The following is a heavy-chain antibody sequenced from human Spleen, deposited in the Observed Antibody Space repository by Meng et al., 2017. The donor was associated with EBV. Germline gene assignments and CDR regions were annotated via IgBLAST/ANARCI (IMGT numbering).Heavy chain of an antibody. J-gene: IGHJ4*02. CDR2: AHYSGRT. Sequence: ESGPEQVKCSEPLSLTCTVAGDSIGSFYYWAWLRQPPGRGLEWIGSAHYSGRTYYSPSLRSRFTVSIDTSKNQFSLRLTSVTAADTALYSCARPFPSIVSPRLDPFGDWGQGALVTVSS. V-gene: IGHV4-39*01. CDR1: GDSIGSFYY. D-gene: IGHD5/OR15-5a*01. CDR3: ARPFPSIVSPRLDPFGD.